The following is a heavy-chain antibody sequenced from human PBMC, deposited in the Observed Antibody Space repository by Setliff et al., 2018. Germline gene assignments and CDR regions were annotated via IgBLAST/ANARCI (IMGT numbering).Heavy chain of an antibody. CDR3: AKDGVGPTFTYFFDY. J-gene: IGHJ4*02. CDR1: TFTFSKYA. Sequence: GGSLRLSCVASTFTFSKYAVTWVRQAPGKGLEWVSSIHVSGGSTYYADSVKGRFTISRDNSKNSLFLQMNSLRVDDTAIYYCAKDGVGPTFTYFFDYWGQGSQVTVSS. CDR2: IHVSGGST. V-gene: IGHV3-23*01. D-gene: IGHD1-26*01.